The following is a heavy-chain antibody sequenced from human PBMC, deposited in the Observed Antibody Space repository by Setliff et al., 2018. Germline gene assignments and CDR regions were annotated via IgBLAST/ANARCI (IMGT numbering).Heavy chain of an antibody. Sequence: WASVKVSCKASGYSFTGHYIHWVRQAPGQGLEWMGWINPRTGVTNPAQKFQCRIVMTRDTSITTVYMDLSRLKSDDTAVYYCARGTDYHGSGSYWAKDVWGKGTTVTVSS. CDR3: ARGTDYHGSGSYWAKDV. CDR1: GYSFTGHY. D-gene: IGHD3-10*01. CDR2: INPRTGVT. J-gene: IGHJ6*04. V-gene: IGHV1-2*02.